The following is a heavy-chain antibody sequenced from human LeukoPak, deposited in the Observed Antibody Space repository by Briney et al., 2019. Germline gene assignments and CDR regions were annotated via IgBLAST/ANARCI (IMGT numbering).Heavy chain of an antibody. Sequence: GGSLRLSCAASGFTFSDYYMSWIRQAPGKGLEWVSYISSSGSTIYYADSVKGRFTISRDNAKNSLYLQMNSLRAEDTAVYYCTTDLGLTMIRGVIVYWGQGALVTVSS. D-gene: IGHD3-10*01. CDR1: GFTFSDYY. CDR3: TTDLGLTMIRGVIVY. V-gene: IGHV3-11*01. J-gene: IGHJ4*02. CDR2: ISSSGSTI.